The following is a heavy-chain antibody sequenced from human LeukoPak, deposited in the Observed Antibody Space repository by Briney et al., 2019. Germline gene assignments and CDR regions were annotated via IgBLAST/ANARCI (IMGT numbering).Heavy chain of an antibody. CDR1: GESFSNYF. V-gene: IGHV4-34*01. CDR2: INHSGST. D-gene: IGHD6-13*01. J-gene: IGHJ6*02. Sequence: PSETLSLTCAVYGESFSNYFWSWIRQPPGKGPDWIGEINHSGSTYYNPSLKSRVTISVDTSKNQFSLKLSSVTAADTAVYYCARRSEYSSSWYGYYYYGMDVWGQGTTVTVSS. CDR3: ARRSEYSSSWYGYYYYGMDV.